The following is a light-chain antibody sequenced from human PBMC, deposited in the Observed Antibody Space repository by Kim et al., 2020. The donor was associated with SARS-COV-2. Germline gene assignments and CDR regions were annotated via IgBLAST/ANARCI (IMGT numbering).Light chain of an antibody. V-gene: IGLV1-47*01. J-gene: IGLJ2*01. CDR3: AAWDDSLSGF. Sequence: QSVLTQPPSASGTPGQRVTISCSGSSSNIGSNYVYWYQQLPGTAPKLLIYRNNQRPSGVPDRFSGSKSGTSASLAISGLRSGDEADYYCAAWDDSLSGFFGGGTQLTVL. CDR2: RNN. CDR1: SSNIGSNY.